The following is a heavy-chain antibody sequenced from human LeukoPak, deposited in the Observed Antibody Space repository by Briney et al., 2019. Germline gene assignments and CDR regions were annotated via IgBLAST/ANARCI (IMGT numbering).Heavy chain of an antibody. CDR1: GFTFSSHA. CDR3: AKALLSSGWYRGLDY. Sequence: GGSLRLSCAASGFTFSSHAMSWVRQAPGKGLEWVSAISGSGGSTYYADSVKGRFTISRDNSKNTLYLQMNSLRAEDTAVYYCAKALLSSGWYRGLDYWGQGTLVSVSS. D-gene: IGHD6-19*01. V-gene: IGHV3-23*01. J-gene: IGHJ4*02. CDR2: ISGSGGST.